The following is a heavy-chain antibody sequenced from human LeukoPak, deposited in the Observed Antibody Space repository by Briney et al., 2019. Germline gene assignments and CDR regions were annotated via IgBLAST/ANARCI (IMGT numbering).Heavy chain of an antibody. Sequence: GGSLRLSCAASGFTFSSYNMNWVRQAPGKGLEWVSSITSGSSYIYYADSVKGRFTISRDNAKNSLYLQMDSLRAEDTAVYYCARDPYSGSYGNYYYYFMDVWGKGTTVTISS. CDR3: ARDPYSGSYGNYYYYFMDV. CDR1: GFTFSSYN. J-gene: IGHJ6*03. V-gene: IGHV3-21*01. D-gene: IGHD1-26*01. CDR2: ITSGSSYI.